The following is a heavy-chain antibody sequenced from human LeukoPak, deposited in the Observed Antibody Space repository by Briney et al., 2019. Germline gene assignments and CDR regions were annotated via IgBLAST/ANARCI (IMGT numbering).Heavy chain of an antibody. CDR2: INPNSGGT. V-gene: IGHV1-2*02. J-gene: IGHJ3*02. Sequence: GASVKVSFTASGYTFTGYYMHWVRQAPGQGLEGMGWINPNSGGTKYAQKFQGRVTMTRDTSISTAYMELSRLRSDDTAVYYCAREGLGRGYHDAFDIWGQGTMVTVSS. D-gene: IGHD2-2*01. CDR3: AREGLGRGYHDAFDI. CDR1: GYTFTGYY.